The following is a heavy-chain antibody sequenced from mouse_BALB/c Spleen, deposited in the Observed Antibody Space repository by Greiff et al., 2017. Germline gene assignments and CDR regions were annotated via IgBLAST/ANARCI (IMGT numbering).Heavy chain of an antibody. J-gene: IGHJ3*01. CDR1: GYSITSDYA. CDR3: ARTLITRVWFAY. Sequence: EVKVEESGPGLVKPSQSLSLTCTVTGYSITSDYAWNWIRQFPGNKLEWMGYISYSGSTSYNPSLKSRISITRDTSKNQFFLQLNSVTTEDTATYYCARTLITRVWFAYWGQGTLVTVSA. D-gene: IGHD2-4*01. V-gene: IGHV3-2*02. CDR2: ISYSGST.